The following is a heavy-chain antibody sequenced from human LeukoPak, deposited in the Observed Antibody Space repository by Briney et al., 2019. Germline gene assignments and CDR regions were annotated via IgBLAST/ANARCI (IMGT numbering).Heavy chain of an antibody. J-gene: IGHJ6*03. V-gene: IGHV4-61*02. Sequence: SQTLSLTCTVSGGSISSGSYYWSWIRQPAGKGLEWIGRIYTSGSTNYNPSLKSRVTISVDTSKNQFSLKLSPVTAADTAVYYCARAQVVVAAPRYYYYYMDVWGKGTTVTVSS. CDR2: IYTSGST. D-gene: IGHD2-15*01. CDR3: ARAQVVVAAPRYYYYYMDV. CDR1: GGSISSGSYY.